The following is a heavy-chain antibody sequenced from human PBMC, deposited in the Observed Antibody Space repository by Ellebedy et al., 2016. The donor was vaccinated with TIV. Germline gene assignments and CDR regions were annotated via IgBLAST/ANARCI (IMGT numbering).Heavy chain of an antibody. CDR3: ATDLRYCSNDVCFKRYDAFDI. D-gene: IGHD2-8*01. CDR1: GYTFTSYG. V-gene: IGHV1-18*01. Sequence: AASVKVSCKASGYTFTSYGISWVRQAPGQGLEWMGWISAYNGNTNYAQKLQGRVTMTTDTSTSTAYMELRSLRSDDTAVYYCATDLRYCSNDVCFKRYDAFDIWGQGTMVTVSS. CDR2: ISAYNGNT. J-gene: IGHJ3*02.